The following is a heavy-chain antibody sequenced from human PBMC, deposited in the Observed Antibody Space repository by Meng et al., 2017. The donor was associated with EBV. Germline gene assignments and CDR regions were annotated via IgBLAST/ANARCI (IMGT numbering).Heavy chain of an antibody. CDR1: GYTLSSYG. CDR3: ARGLDYFDY. J-gene: IGHJ4*02. CDR2: ISAYNGNT. V-gene: IGHV1-18*01. Sequence: QVRLVHVGDSWTKPGALVKVSWKAFGYTLSSYGMSWVGQAPGQGMEWMGWISAYNGNTNYAQKLQGRDTMTKDKSTSTAYMELRSLRSDDTAVYYCARGLDYFDYWGQGTLVTVSS.